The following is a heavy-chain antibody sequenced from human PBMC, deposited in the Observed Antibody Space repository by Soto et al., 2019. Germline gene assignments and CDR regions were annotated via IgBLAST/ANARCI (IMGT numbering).Heavy chain of an antibody. CDR3: ARHQRNHYDILTGYYPLNWFDP. CDR2: IYYSGST. CDR1: GGSISSSSYY. D-gene: IGHD3-9*01. V-gene: IGHV4-39*01. Sequence: SETLSLTCTVSGGSISSSSYYWGWIRQPPGKGLEWIGSIYYSGSTYYNPSLKSRVTISVDTSKNQFSLKLSSVTAADTAVYYCARHQRNHYDILTGYYPLNWFDPWGQGTLVTVSS. J-gene: IGHJ5*02.